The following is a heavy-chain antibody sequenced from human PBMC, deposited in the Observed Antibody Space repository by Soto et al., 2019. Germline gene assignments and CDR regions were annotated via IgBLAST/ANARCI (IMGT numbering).Heavy chain of an antibody. J-gene: IGHJ5*02. CDR2: INHSGST. V-gene: IGHV4-34*01. CDR3: AREDYDILTGPGNWFDP. Sequence: SETLSLTCAVYGGSFSGYYWSWIRQPPGKGLEWIGGINHSGSTKYNPSLKSRVNISLDADKNNFSLKLSSVTAADTAVYYCAREDYDILTGPGNWFDPWGQGTLVTVSS. CDR1: GGSFSGYY. D-gene: IGHD3-9*01.